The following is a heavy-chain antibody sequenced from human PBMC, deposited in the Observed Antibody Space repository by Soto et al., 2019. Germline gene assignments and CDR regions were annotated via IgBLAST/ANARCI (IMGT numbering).Heavy chain of an antibody. D-gene: IGHD2-15*01. J-gene: IGHJ6*02. CDR3: ARDNCSGGSCQRYYYYYGMDV. CDR1: GFTFSSYS. Sequence: GGSLRLSCAASGFTFSSYSMNWVRQAPGKGLEWVSYITSSSTIYYADSVKGRFTISRDNAKNSLYLQMNSLRDEDTAVYYCARDNCSGGSCQRYYYYYGMDVWGQGTTVTSP. V-gene: IGHV3-48*02. CDR2: ITSSSTI.